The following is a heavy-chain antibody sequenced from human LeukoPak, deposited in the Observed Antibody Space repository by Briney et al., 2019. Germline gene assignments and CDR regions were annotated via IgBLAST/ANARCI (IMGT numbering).Heavy chain of an antibody. J-gene: IGHJ6*02. D-gene: IGHD3-10*01. CDR3: ARDPGSGDNYGMDV. CDR2: INAGNGNT. V-gene: IGHV1-3*01. CDR1: GYTFTSYA. Sequence: ASVKVSCKASGYTFTSYAMHWVRQAPGQRLEWMGWINAGNGNTKYSQKFQGRVTITRDTSASTAYMELSSLRSEDTAVYYCARDPGSGDNYGMDVWGQGTTVTVSS.